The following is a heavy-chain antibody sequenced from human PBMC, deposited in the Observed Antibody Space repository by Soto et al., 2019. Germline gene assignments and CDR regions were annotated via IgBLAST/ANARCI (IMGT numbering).Heavy chain of an antibody. Sequence: GGSLRLSCAASGFTVSSNYMSWVRQDPGKGLEWVSVIYSGGSTYYADSVKGRFTISRDNSKNTLYLQRNSLRAEDTAVYYCARNPGAGYYYGIDVWGQGTTVTVSS. V-gene: IGHV3-66*01. D-gene: IGHD3-10*01. CDR1: GFTVSSNY. CDR3: ARNPGAGYYYGIDV. CDR2: IYSGGST. J-gene: IGHJ6*02.